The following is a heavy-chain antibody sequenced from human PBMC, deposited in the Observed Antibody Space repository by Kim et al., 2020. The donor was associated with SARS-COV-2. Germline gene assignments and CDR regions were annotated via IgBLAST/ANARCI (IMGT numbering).Heavy chain of an antibody. Sequence: SETLSLTCTVSGGSISSGGYYWSWIRQHPGKGLEWIGYIHNSGSTYYNPSLKSRGIISVDTSKNQFSLRLSSVTAADTAVYYCARVGVSLSSWYEPYYY. J-gene: IGHJ6*01. CDR2: IHNSGST. D-gene: IGHD6-13*01. CDR1: GGSISSGGYY. CDR3: ARVGVSLSSWYEPYYY. V-gene: IGHV4-31*03.